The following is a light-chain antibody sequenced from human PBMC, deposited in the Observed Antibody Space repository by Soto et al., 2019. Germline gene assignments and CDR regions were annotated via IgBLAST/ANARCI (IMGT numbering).Light chain of an antibody. V-gene: IGLV1-51*01. CDR2: DNN. CDR3: GTWDSSLSAGVV. J-gene: IGLJ2*01. CDR1: SSNIGNNY. Sequence: QSVLTQPPSVSAAPGQTVTISCSGSSSNIGNNYVSWYQQLTGTAPKLLIYDNNKRPSGIPDRFSGSKSGTSATLGITGLQTGDEADYYCGTWDSSLSAGVVFGGGTKLTVL.